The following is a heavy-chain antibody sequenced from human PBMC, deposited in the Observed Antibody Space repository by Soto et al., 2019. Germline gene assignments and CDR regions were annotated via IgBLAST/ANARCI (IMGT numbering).Heavy chain of an antibody. J-gene: IGHJ4*02. CDR2: ISYDGSVK. Sequence: QVQLLQSGGGVVQPGRYLRLSCVASGFMFSTYGMHWVRQAPGKGLEWVALISYDGSVKYHADFVKGRFTISRDNSKNTLYLQMDTLGPADTAVDFCASDSGPYNYWGQGSLVTVSS. V-gene: IGHV3-30*03. CDR1: GFMFSTYG. D-gene: IGHD2-15*01. CDR3: ASDSGPYNY.